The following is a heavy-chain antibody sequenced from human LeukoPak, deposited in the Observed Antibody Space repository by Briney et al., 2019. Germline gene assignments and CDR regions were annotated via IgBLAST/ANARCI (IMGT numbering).Heavy chain of an antibody. CDR3: ARAGGYCGGDCYTTPYNWFDP. D-gene: IGHD2-21*02. CDR2: INHSGST. CDR1: GGSFSGYY. V-gene: IGHV4-34*01. J-gene: IGHJ5*02. Sequence: KPSETLSLTCAVYGGSFSGYYWRWIRQPPGKGLEWIGEINHSGSTNYNPSLKSRVTISVDTSKNQCSLKLSSVTAADTAVYYCARAGGYCGGDCYTTPYNWFDPWGQGTLVTVSS.